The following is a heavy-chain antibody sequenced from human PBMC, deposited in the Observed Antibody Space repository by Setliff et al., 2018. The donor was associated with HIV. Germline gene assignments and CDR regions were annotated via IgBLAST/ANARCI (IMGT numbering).Heavy chain of an antibody. V-gene: IGHV3-23*01. CDR1: GFTVSSNY. J-gene: IGHJ4*02. CDR3: AKSGEWLPYYFDY. CDR2: ISGSGGST. D-gene: IGHD5-18*01. Sequence: PGGSLRLSCVASGFTVSSNYMSWVRQAPGKGLEWVSAISGSGGSTYYADSVKGRFTISRDNSKNTLYLQMNSLRAEDTAVYYCAKSGEWLPYYFDYWGQGTLVTVSS.